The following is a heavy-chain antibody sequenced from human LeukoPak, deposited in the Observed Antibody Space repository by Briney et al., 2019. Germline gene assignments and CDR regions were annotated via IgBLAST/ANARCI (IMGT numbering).Heavy chain of an antibody. CDR3: ARHYSITGGRLSGYWLDP. D-gene: IGHD7-27*01. J-gene: IGHJ5*02. CDR2: IDYSEST. CDR1: GGSIGTYY. Sequence: PSETLSLTCSVSGGSIGTYYWTWIRQPPGKGLEWIGYIDYSESTSYNPSLKSRVTISVDTSKNQVSLKLSSVTAADTAVYYCARHYSITGGRLSGYWLDPWGQGTLVTVSS. V-gene: IGHV4-59*08.